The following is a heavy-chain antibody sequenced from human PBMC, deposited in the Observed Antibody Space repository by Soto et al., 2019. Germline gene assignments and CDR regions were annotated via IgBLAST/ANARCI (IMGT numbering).Heavy chain of an antibody. V-gene: IGHV3-53*01. CDR2: IYGGGST. CDR3: ASDLAYYGLDV. Sequence: GGSLRLSCAAAGFTVGSHYMSRVRQAPGRGLEWVSVIYGGGSTYYVDSVKGRFTISRDNSKNTLYLQMNSLRADDTAVYYCASDLAYYGLDVWGQGTTVTVSS. J-gene: IGHJ6*02. CDR1: GFTVGSHY.